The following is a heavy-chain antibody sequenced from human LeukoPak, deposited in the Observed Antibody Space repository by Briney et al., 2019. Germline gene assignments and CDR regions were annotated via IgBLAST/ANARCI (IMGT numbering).Heavy chain of an antibody. D-gene: IGHD3-10*01. V-gene: IGHV1-18*01. CDR2: ISAYNGNT. CDR3: ARDRRFGELDAFDI. CDR1: GYTFTSNG. Sequence: ASVKVSCKASGYTFTSNGISWVRQAPGQGLEWMGWISAYNGNTNYAQKLQGRVTMTTDTSTSTAYMELRSLRSDDTAVYYCARDRRFGELDAFDIWGQGTMVTVSS. J-gene: IGHJ3*02.